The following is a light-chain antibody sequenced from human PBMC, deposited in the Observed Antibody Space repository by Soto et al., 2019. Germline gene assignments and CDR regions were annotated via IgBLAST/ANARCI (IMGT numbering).Light chain of an antibody. Sequence: EIVLTQSPGTLSLSPGERATLSCRASQSVSSSYLAWYQQKPGQAPRLLIYGASSRATGIPDRFSGSGSGRDFTLTISRLEPEDFGVYYCQQYGSSPPLTFGQGTKVEVK. CDR1: QSVSSSY. CDR3: QQYGSSPPLT. V-gene: IGKV3-20*01. J-gene: IGKJ1*01. CDR2: GAS.